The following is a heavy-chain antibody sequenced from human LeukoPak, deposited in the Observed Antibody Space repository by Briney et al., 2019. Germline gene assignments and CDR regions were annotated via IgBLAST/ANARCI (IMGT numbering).Heavy chain of an antibody. CDR1: GSSFTSYW. Sequence: GEPLKISCKGSGSSFTSYWIGWVRQMPGKGLEWMGIIYPGDSDTRYSPSFQGQVTISADKSISTAYLQWSSLKASDTAMYYCARTNTIFGVVTSHYYYMDVWGKGTTVTVSS. J-gene: IGHJ6*03. D-gene: IGHD3-3*01. V-gene: IGHV5-51*01. CDR3: ARTNTIFGVVTSHYYYMDV. CDR2: IYPGDSDT.